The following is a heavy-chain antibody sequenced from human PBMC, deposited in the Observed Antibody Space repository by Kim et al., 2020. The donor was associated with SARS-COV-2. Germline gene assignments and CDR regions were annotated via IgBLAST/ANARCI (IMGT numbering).Heavy chain of an antibody. Sequence: ASVKVSCKASGYTFSGYYMHWVRQAPGQGLEWMGRMNPNSGATNYAQKFQGRVTMIRDTSINTAYMELSSLRSDDTAVYYCARSKSPLPFDYWGQGTLVTVSS. V-gene: IGHV1-2*06. CDR1: GYTFSGYY. CDR2: MNPNSGAT. J-gene: IGHJ4*02. CDR3: ARSKSPLPFDY.